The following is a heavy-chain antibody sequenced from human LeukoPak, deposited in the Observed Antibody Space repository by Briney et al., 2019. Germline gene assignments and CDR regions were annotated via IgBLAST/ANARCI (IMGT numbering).Heavy chain of an antibody. CDR1: GFTFSSYE. CDR3: ARDPAYYDILTGYYNYGMDV. D-gene: IGHD3-9*01. CDR2: ISSSCSTI. V-gene: IGHV3-48*03. J-gene: IGHJ6*04. Sequence: GGSLRLSCAASGFTFSSYEMNWVRQAPGKGLEWVSYISSSCSTIYYADSVKGRFTISRDNAKNLLYLQMNSLRAEDTAVYYCARDPAYYDILTGYYNYGMDVWGKGTTVTVSS.